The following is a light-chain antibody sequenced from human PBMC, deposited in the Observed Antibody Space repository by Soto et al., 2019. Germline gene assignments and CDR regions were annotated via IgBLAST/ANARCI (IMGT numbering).Light chain of an antibody. J-gene: IGKJ1*01. CDR2: GAS. V-gene: IGKV3-15*01. CDR1: QTVDRSY. CDR3: QQYNNWWT. Sequence: EIVLTQSPGTLSLSPGERATLSCRASQTVDRSYLGWYQQKPGQAPRFLIHGASSRATGIPARFTGSGSGTEFTLTISSLQFDDAAVYYCQQYNNWWTFGQGTKVDIK.